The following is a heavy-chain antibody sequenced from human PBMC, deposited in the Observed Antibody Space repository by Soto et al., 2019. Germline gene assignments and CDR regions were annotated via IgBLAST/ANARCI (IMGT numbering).Heavy chain of an antibody. J-gene: IGHJ5*02. CDR3: ARVGRFTMVRGVIITSWFDP. Sequence: SETLSLTCTVSGGSISSYYWSWIRQPPGKGLEWIGYIYYSGSTNYNPSLKSRATISVDTSKNQFSLKLSSVTAADTAVYYCARVGRFTMVRGVIITSWFDPWGQGTLVTVSS. D-gene: IGHD3-10*01. CDR2: IYYSGST. V-gene: IGHV4-59*01. CDR1: GGSISSYY.